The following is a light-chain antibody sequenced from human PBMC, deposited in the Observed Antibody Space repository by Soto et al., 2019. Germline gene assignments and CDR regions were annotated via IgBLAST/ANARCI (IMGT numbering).Light chain of an antibody. J-gene: IGLJ1*01. CDR3: CSFARGSTSYV. V-gene: IGLV2-23*02. CDR1: SSDVGGYNY. Sequence: QSALTQPASVSGSPGQSITISCTGTSSDVGGYNYVSWYQHHPGKAPKLMIYDVSKRPSGVSNRFSGSKSGNTASLTISGLQAEDEAEYYCCSFARGSTSYVFGTGTKVTV. CDR2: DVS.